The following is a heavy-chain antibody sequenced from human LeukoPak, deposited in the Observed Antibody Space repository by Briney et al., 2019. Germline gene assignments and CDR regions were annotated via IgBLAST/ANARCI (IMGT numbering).Heavy chain of an antibody. CDR3: ARDRVLRFFVLSEGYYFDY. Sequence: ASVKVSCKASGYTFTSYAMNWVRQAPGQGLEWMGWINPKSGGTNYAPKFQGRVTVTRDTSINTAYMELSSLRSDDTGVYYCARDRVLRFFVLSEGYYFDYWGQGTLVTVSS. V-gene: IGHV1-2*02. D-gene: IGHD3-3*01. J-gene: IGHJ4*02. CDR2: INPKSGGT. CDR1: GYTFTSYA.